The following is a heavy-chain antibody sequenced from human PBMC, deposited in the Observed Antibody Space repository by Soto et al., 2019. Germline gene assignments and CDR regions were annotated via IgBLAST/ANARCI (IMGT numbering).Heavy chain of an antibody. CDR3: ARTPVEDTAMGPPLRPYYYCGMDV. J-gene: IGHJ6*02. Sequence: QVQLVQSGAEVKKPGSSVKVSCKASGGTFSSYAISWVRQAPGQGLEWMGGTIPIFGTANYAQKFQGRVTITADESTITAYMELSSLRSEDTAVYYCARTPVEDTAMGPPLRPYYYCGMDVWGQGTTVTVSS. CDR2: TIPIFGTA. CDR1: GGTFSSYA. D-gene: IGHD5-18*01. V-gene: IGHV1-69*01.